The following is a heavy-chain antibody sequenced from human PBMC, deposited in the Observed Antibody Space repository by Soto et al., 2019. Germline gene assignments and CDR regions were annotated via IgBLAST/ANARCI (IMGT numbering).Heavy chain of an antibody. CDR2: ISYDGSNK. J-gene: IGHJ4*02. V-gene: IGHV3-30*18. CDR3: AKAEAGPFDY. CDR1: GFTFSSYG. D-gene: IGHD6-13*01. Sequence: GGSLRLSCAASGFTFSSYGMHWVRQAPGKGLEWVAVISYDGSNKYYADSVKGRFTISRDNSKNTLYLQMNSLRAEDTAVYYCAKAEAGPFDYWGQGTLVTVSS.